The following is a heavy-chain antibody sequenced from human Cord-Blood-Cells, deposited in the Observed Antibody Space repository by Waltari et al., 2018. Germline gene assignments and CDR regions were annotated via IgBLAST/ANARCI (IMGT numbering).Heavy chain of an antibody. CDR3: ARDLPSRDYKGDY. V-gene: IGHV3-53*01. D-gene: IGHD1-20*01. CDR1: GFTVSSNY. CDR2: IYSGGST. J-gene: IGHJ4*02. Sequence: EVQLVESGGGLIQPGGSLRLSCAASGFTVSSNYMSWVRQAPGKGLESVSVIYSGGSTYYADSVKGRFTISRDNSKNTLYLQMNSLRAEDTAVYYCARDLPSRDYKGDYWGQGTLVTVSS.